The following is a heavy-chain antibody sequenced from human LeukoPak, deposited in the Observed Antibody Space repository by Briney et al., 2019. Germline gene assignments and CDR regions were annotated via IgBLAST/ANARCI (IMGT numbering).Heavy chain of an antibody. J-gene: IGHJ5*02. CDR3: AREKAAWGFDP. CDR1: GFTFSSYE. CDR2: ISSSGSTI. D-gene: IGHD6-13*01. Sequence: GGSLRLSCAASGFTFSSYEMNWVRQAPGKGLEWVSYISSSGSTIYYADSVKGRFTISKDNAKNSLYLQMNSLRAEDTAVYYCAREKAAWGFDPWGQGTLVTVSS. V-gene: IGHV3-48*03.